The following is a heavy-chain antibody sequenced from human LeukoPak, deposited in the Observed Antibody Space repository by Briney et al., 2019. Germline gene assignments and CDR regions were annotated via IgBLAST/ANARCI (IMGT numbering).Heavy chain of an antibody. D-gene: IGHD2-2*01. J-gene: IGHJ4*02. CDR1: GYTFTSYG. CDR3: ARDISRGYCSSTSCPQGY. Sequence: ASVKVSCKASGYTFTSYGISWVRQAPGQGLEWMGWISACNGNTNYAQKLQGRVTMTTDTSTSTAYMELRSLRSDDTAVYYCARDISRGYCSSTSCPQGYWGQGTLVTVSS. CDR2: ISACNGNT. V-gene: IGHV1-18*01.